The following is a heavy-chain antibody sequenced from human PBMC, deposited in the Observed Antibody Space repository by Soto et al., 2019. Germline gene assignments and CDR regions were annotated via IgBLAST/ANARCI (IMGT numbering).Heavy chain of an antibody. CDR2: XDPSGXIT. D-gene: IGHD1-26*01. CDR3: ARGPSSGDFDL. J-gene: IGHJ3*01. V-gene: IGHV1-46*01. Sequence: XSVKVSCKASGCTFSEFYLHWLRRAPGQVLEWMALXDPSGXITRYDPILQGXVAVTTDTATSTVYMDLSNLTSEDTAVYYCARGPSSGDFDLWGQGTMVTVSS. CDR1: GCTFSEFY.